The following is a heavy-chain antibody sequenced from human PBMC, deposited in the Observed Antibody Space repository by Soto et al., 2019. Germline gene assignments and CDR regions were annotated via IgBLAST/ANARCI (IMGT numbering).Heavy chain of an antibody. V-gene: IGHV1-69*02. CDR3: ARASGIAEYFQH. CDR2: INPILGIA. CDR1: GGTFSSYT. D-gene: IGHD1-26*01. Sequence: QVQLVQSGAEVKKPGSSVKVSCKASGGTFSSYTISWVRQAPGQGLEWSGRINPILGIANYAQKCQGRDTITAEKSTSTAYMALSSLRSEDTAVYYCARASGIAEYFQHWGQDTLVTVSS. J-gene: IGHJ1*01.